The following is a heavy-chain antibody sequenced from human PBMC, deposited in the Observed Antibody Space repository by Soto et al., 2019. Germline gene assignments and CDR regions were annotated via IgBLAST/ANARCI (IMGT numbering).Heavy chain of an antibody. D-gene: IGHD3-22*01. J-gene: IGHJ4*02. CDR2: INGGNGDT. V-gene: IGHV1-3*01. CDR3: AKIRYESSGYYSFDN. Sequence: QVQLLQSGAEVKNPGASVKVSCKASGYTLTPNAINWLRQAPGQRLEWMGWINGGNGDTKYSQKFQGRVTMTRDTSASTAYMELSSLRSEDTAVYYCAKIRYESSGYYSFDNWGQGTLVTVSS. CDR1: GYTLTPNA.